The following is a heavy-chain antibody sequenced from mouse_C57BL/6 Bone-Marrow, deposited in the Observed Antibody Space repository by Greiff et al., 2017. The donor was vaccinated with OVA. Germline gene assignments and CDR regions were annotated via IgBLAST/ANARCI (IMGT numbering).Heavy chain of an antibody. J-gene: IGHJ2*01. CDR3: ARHGYDYDVLDY. CDR2: ISSGGSYT. D-gene: IGHD2-4*01. V-gene: IGHV5-6*01. CDR1: GFTFSSYG. Sequence: EVKLVESGGDLVKPGGSLKLSCAASGFTFSSYGMSWVRQTPDKRLEWVATISSGGSYTYYPDSVKGRFTISRDNAKNTLYLQMSSLKSEDTAMYYCARHGYDYDVLDYWGQGTTLTVSS.